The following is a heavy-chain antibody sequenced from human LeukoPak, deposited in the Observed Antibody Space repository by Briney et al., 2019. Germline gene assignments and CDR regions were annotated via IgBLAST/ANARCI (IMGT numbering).Heavy chain of an antibody. J-gene: IGHJ6*02. CDR1: GGSISSYY. V-gene: IGHV4-4*07. D-gene: IGHD4-17*01. CDR2: IYTSGST. Sequence: SETLSLTCTVSGGSISSYYWSWIRQPAGKGLEWIGRIYTSGSTNYNPSLKSRVTMSVDTSKNQFSLKLSSVTAADTAVYYCARVPGTTLNYYYYGMDVWGQGTTVTVSS. CDR3: ARVPGTTLNYYYYGMDV.